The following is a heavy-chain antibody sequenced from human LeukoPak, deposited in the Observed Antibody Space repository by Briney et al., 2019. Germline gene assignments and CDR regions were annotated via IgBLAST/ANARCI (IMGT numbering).Heavy chain of an antibody. CDR3: ARSNYGGKRWFDP. Sequence: ASVKVSCKASEYTFTSYDINWVRQATGQGLEWMGWMNPNSGNTGYAQKFQGRVAMTRDTSISTAYMELSSLRSDDTAVYFCARSNYGGKRWFDPWGQGTLVIVSS. CDR2: MNPNSGNT. D-gene: IGHD4-23*01. V-gene: IGHV1-8*01. CDR1: EYTFTSYD. J-gene: IGHJ5*02.